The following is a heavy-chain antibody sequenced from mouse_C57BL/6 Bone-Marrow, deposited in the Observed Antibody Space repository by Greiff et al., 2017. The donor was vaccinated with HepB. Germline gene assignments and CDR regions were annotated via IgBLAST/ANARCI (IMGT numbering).Heavy chain of an antibody. CDR1: GYTFTDYN. CDR3: ARKGLFPWYFDV. CDR2: INPNNGGT. Sequence: VQLKESGPELVKPGASVKIPCKASGYTFTDYNMDWVKQSHGKSLEWIGDINPNNGGTIYNQKFKGKATLTVDKSSSTAYMELRSLTSEDTAVYYCARKGLFPWYFDVWGTGTTVTVSS. V-gene: IGHV1-18*01. D-gene: IGHD3-1*01. J-gene: IGHJ1*03.